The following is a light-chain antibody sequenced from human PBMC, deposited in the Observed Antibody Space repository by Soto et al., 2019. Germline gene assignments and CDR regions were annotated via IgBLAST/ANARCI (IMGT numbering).Light chain of an antibody. CDR3: QHHDNWPLIT. J-gene: IGKJ5*01. CDR2: AAS. CDR1: QSVSSSN. Sequence: EIVMTQSPATLSVSPVERATLSCRASQSVSSSNLVWYQQKPGQAPRLLIYAASIRAAGVPARFSGSGSGTAFTLTISSLQSEDFALYYCQHHDNWPLITFGQGKRLEI. V-gene: IGKV3-15*01.